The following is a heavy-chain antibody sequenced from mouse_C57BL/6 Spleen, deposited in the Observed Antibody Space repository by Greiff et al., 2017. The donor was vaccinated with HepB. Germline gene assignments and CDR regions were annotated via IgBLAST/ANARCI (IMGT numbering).Heavy chain of an antibody. CDR1: GYSFTGYY. D-gene: IGHD2-2*01. Sequence: EVQLQQSGPELVKPGASVKISCKASGYSFTGYYMNWVKQSPEKSLEWIGEINPSTGGTTYNQKFKAKATLTVDKSSSTAYMQLKSLTSEDSAVYYCARGGYGYSWFAYWGQGTLVTVSA. CDR3: ARGGYGYSWFAY. J-gene: IGHJ3*01. CDR2: INPSTGGT. V-gene: IGHV1-42*01.